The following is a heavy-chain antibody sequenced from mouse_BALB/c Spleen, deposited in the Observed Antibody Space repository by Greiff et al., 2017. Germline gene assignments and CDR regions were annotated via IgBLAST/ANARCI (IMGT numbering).Heavy chain of an antibody. Sequence: EVQGVESGGGLVKPGGSLKLSCAASGFTFSDYYMYWVRQTPEKRLEWVATISDGGSYTYYPDSVKGRFTISRDNAKNNLYLQMSSLKSEDTAMYYCARALTTVVATWRYYYAMDYWGQGTSVTVSS. J-gene: IGHJ4*01. CDR2: ISDGGSYT. D-gene: IGHD1-1*01. CDR3: ARALTTVVATWRYYYAMDY. CDR1: GFTFSDYY. V-gene: IGHV5-4*02.